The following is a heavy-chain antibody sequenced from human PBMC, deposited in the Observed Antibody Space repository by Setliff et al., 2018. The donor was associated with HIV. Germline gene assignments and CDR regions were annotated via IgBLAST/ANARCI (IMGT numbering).Heavy chain of an antibody. J-gene: IGHJ4*02. Sequence: PGGSLRLSCAASGFPFSAYIMNWVRQAPGKGLEWISYISGSSTTIYYADSVKGRFIISRDNAKNSLYLQMNSLRAEDTAVYYCAKVATWTGTTYYFESWGQGTLVTVS. D-gene: IGHD1-1*01. V-gene: IGHV3-48*01. CDR2: ISGSSTTI. CDR3: AKVATWTGTTYYFES. CDR1: GFPFSAYI.